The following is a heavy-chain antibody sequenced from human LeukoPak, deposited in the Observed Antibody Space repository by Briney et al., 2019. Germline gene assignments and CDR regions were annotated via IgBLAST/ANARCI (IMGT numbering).Heavy chain of an antibody. V-gene: IGHV3-7*01. J-gene: IGHJ4*02. D-gene: IGHD3-10*01. CDR3: ARVTGPGSGSYYTEIDY. CDR2: IKQDGSEK. CDR1: GFTFSSYW. Sequence: GGSLRLSCAASGFTFSSYWMSWVRQAPGKGLEWVANIKQDGSEKYYVDSVKGRFTISRDNAKNSLYLQMNSLRAEDTAVYYCARVTGPGSGSYYTEIDYWGQGTLVTVSS.